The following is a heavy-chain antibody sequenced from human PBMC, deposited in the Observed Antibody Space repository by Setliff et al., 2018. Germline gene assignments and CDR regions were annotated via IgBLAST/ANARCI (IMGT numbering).Heavy chain of an antibody. D-gene: IGHD5-18*01. CDR1: GNRFTDYF. J-gene: IGHJ6*03. CDR3: ARDGVHTAMLIDYYYYMDV. V-gene: IGHV1-2*02. Sequence: ASVKVSCKASGNRFTDYFLHWVRQAPGQGLEWMGWINPNSGDTHSAQKFQGRVTMTRDTSINTAYMELSSLRSEDTAVYYCARDGVHTAMLIDYYYYMDVWGKGTTVTVSS. CDR2: INPNSGDT.